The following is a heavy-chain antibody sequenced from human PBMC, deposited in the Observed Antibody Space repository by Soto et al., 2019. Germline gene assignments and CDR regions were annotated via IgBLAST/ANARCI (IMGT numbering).Heavy chain of an antibody. CDR1: GFTFSSFG. J-gene: IGHJ4*02. Sequence: QVHLVESGGGEVQPGRSLRLSCAASGFTFSSFGMHWVRQAPGKGLEWVAVISYDENSKYYAESVTGRFTISRDNSKNTLYLEMNSLRAEDTALYYCAKEGVGTTVGTSHGIGDFWGQGTLVTVSS. CDR2: ISYDENSK. D-gene: IGHD4-17*01. CDR3: AKEGVGTTVGTSHGIGDF. V-gene: IGHV3-30*18.